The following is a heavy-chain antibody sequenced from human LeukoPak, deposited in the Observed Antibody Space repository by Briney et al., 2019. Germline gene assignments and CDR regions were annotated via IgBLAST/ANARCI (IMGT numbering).Heavy chain of an antibody. CDR3: ARDIRNYGRDV. V-gene: IGHV4-59*01. J-gene: IGHJ6*02. D-gene: IGHD3-22*01. CDR1: GGSISSYY. Sequence: AETRSLTCTVPGGSISSYYWSWIRKPPGKALEWIGYIYYSGSTNYNPTLKSRVTISVDTSKNQFSLKLSSVTAADTAVYYCARDIRNYGRDVWGQGTTVTVSS. CDR2: IYYSGST.